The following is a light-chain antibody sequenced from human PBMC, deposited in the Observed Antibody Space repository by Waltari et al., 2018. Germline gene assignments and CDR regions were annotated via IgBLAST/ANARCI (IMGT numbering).Light chain of an antibody. V-gene: IGLV1-47*01. J-gene: IGLJ2*01. Sequence: QSMLNQPHPPPGNPRESVTITRSGRSSHIGRDFVCWYQQFPGPAPKLLIYRDNQRPSGVPDRFSASKSGASASRAISGLRSEDEADYSCAVCDENPVFGGGTKLTVL. CDR3: AVCDENPV. CDR1: SSHIGRDF. CDR2: RDN.